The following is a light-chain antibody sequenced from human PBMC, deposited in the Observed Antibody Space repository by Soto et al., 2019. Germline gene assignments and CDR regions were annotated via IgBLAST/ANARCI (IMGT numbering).Light chain of an antibody. CDR3: QQSYSTPPA. CDR1: QSISSY. Sequence: DIQMTQSPSSPSASVGDRVTITCRASQSISSYLNWYQQKPGKAPKLLIYAASSLQSGVPSRFSGSGSGTDFTLTISSLRPEDFATYYCQQSYSTPPAFGQGTRLEIK. J-gene: IGKJ5*01. CDR2: AAS. V-gene: IGKV1-39*01.